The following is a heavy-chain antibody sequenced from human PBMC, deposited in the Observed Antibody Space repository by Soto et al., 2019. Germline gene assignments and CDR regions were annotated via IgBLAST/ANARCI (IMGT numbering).Heavy chain of an antibody. CDR1: GGSFSGYY. CDR2: INHSGST. CDR3: ATGYCSGGRCPDAFDI. V-gene: IGHV4-34*01. D-gene: IGHD2-15*01. J-gene: IGHJ3*02. Sequence: QVQLQQWGAGLLKPSETLSLTCAVYGGSFSGYYWSWIRQPPGKGLEWIGEINHSGSTNYNPSLKSRVTISVDTSTNQFSLKLSSVTAADTAVYYCATGYCSGGRCPDAFDIWGQGTMVTVSS.